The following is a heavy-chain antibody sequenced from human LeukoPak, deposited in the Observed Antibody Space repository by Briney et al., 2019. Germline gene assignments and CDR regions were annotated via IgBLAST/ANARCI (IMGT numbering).Heavy chain of an antibody. CDR1: GGSISSSSYY. CDR3: ARQARVVPAAIRRGDIDY. J-gene: IGHJ4*02. D-gene: IGHD2-2*01. Sequence: SETLSLTCTVSGGSISSSSYYWGWIRQPPGKGLEWIGSIYYSGSTYYNPSLKSRVTISVDTSKDQLSLKLSSVTAADTAVYYCARQARVVPAAIRRGDIDYWGQGTLVTVSS. CDR2: IYYSGST. V-gene: IGHV4-39*01.